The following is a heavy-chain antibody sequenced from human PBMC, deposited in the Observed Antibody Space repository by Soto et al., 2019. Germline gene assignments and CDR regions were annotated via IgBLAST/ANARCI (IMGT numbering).Heavy chain of an antibody. CDR2: MNPNSGNT. V-gene: IGHV1-8*01. CDR3: ARERSAAGTGWFDP. D-gene: IGHD6-13*01. CDR1: GYTFTSYD. J-gene: IGHJ5*02. Sequence: QVHLVQSGAEVKKPGASVKVSCKASGYTFTSYDINWVRQATGQGLEWMGWMNPNSGNTDYAQKFQGRVTMTRNTSISTAYMELSSLRSEDTAVYYCARERSAAGTGWFDPWGQGTLVTVSS.